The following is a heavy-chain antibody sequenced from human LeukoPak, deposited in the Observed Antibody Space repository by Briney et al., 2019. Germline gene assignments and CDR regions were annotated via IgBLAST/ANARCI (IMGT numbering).Heavy chain of an antibody. V-gene: IGHV1-69*04. D-gene: IGHD1-1*01. Sequence: ASVKLSCKASGGTFSSYAISWVRQAPGQGLEWMGRIIPILGIANYAQKFQGRVTITADKSTSTAYMELSSLISEDTAVYYCARGVLEPENWFDPWGQGTLVSVSS. CDR2: IIPILGIA. J-gene: IGHJ5*02. CDR3: ARGVLEPENWFDP. CDR1: GGTFSSYA.